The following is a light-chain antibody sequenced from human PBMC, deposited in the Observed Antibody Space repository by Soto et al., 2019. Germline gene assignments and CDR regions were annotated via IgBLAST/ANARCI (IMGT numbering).Light chain of an antibody. J-gene: IGKJ4*01. CDR2: ATS. V-gene: IGKV3-15*01. Sequence: EIVMTQSPATLSVSPGERATLSCRASHRVSSYLAWYQQKPGQAPRLLIYATSTRATGIPARFSGSGSGTEFTLTISSLQSEDFAVYYCQQYNNCQLALGGWTKVDIK. CDR3: QQYNNCQLA. CDR1: HRVSSY.